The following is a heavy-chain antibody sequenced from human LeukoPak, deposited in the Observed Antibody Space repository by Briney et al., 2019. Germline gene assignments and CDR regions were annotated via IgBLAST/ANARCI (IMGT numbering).Heavy chain of an antibody. Sequence: GGSLRLSCAASGFTFSNYWMSWVRQAPGKGLEWVANIKQDGSEKYYVDSVKGRFTISRDNAKNSLYLQMNSLRVEDTAVYYCAREGPMATTDYWGQGTLVTVSS. CDR2: IKQDGSEK. V-gene: IGHV3-7*01. CDR1: GFTFSNYW. J-gene: IGHJ4*02. CDR3: AREGPMATTDY. D-gene: IGHD5-24*01.